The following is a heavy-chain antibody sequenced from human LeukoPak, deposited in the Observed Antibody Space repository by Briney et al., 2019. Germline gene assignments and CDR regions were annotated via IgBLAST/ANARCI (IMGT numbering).Heavy chain of an antibody. V-gene: IGHV1-46*01. CDR2: INPNRGST. J-gene: IGHJ4*02. D-gene: IGHD3-22*01. Sequence: GASVKVSCKASGYTFTSYYMYWVRQAPGQGLEWMGIINPNRGSTSYAQKFQGRVTMTSDLSTSTVYMQLNSLRSEDTAVYYCARPTPEDHETSGSINSVYLFHYWGQGTLVTVSS. CDR3: ARPTPEDHETSGSINSVYLFHY. CDR1: GYTFTSYY.